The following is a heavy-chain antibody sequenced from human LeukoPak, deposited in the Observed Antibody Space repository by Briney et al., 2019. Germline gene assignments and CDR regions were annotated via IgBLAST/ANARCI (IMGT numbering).Heavy chain of an antibody. D-gene: IGHD5-18*01. V-gene: IGHV3-53*01. Sequence: PGGSLRLSCAASGFTVSSNYMSWVRQAPGKGLEWVSIIYSGGTTYYADSVKGRFTISRDNSKNTLYLQMTSLGVEDTAVYYCALSNQWIQLWSHWGQGTLVTVSS. CDR2: IYSGGTT. CDR1: GFTVSSNY. CDR3: ALSNQWIQLWSH. J-gene: IGHJ4*02.